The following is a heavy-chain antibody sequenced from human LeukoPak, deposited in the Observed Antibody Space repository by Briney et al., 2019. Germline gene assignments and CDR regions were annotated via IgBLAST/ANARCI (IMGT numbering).Heavy chain of an antibody. Sequence: TGGSLRLSCAASGFTFSSYAMSWVRQVPGKGLEWVSGISGSGLTTFSADSLMGRFTISRDNSENTLFLQMNGLRAEDTAIYYCAKDGKYDSSSYFYDGYFDSWGQGTLVTVSS. D-gene: IGHD3-22*01. V-gene: IGHV3-23*01. CDR1: GFTFSSYA. J-gene: IGHJ4*02. CDR2: ISGSGLTT. CDR3: AKDGKYDSSSYFYDGYFDS.